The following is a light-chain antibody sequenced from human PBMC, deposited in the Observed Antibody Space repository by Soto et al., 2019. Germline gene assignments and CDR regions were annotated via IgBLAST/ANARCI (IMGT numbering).Light chain of an antibody. CDR2: AAS. V-gene: IGKV1-39*01. J-gene: IGKJ1*01. CDR1: QSISSY. CDR3: QQRYSTTWT. Sequence: DIQMTQSRSTLSGSVGYRFTITCLASQSISSYLNWYQQKPGKAPKVMIYAASSLQSGVPSRFSVSGSGTDFTLTISRLQHEDFATYDCQQRYSTTWTFCQGTKVDIK.